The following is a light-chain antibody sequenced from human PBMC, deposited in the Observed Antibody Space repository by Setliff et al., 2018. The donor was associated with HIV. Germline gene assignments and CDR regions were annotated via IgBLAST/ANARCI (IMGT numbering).Light chain of an antibody. CDR1: NSDIGTYDL. V-gene: IGLV2-23*02. Sequence: QSALAQPASVSGSPGQAITISCTGNNSDIGTYDLVSWYQQHPGRAPKLTIFEVKRRPSGVSNRFSGSKSGNTASLTISGLQAEDEATYFCSSYTGSDTFEVFGTGTKATVL. J-gene: IGLJ1*01. CDR2: EVK. CDR3: SSYTGSDTFEV.